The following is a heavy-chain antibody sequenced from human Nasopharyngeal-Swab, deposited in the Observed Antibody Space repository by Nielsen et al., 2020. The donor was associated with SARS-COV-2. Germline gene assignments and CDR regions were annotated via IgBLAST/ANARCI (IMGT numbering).Heavy chain of an antibody. D-gene: IGHD3-3*01. J-gene: IGHJ4*02. CDR2: IVVGSGNT. V-gene: IGHV1-58*01. Sequence: WVRQAPGQRLEWTGWIVVGSGNTNYAQKFQERVTITRDMSTSTAYMELSSLRSEDTAVYYCAAGGSGYYGDYWGQGTLVTVSS. CDR3: AAGGSGYYGDY.